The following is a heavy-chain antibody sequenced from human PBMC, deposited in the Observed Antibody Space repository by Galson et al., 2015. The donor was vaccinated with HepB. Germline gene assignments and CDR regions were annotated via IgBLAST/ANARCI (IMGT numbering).Heavy chain of an antibody. D-gene: IGHD6-13*01. J-gene: IGHJ6*03. CDR2: INHSGST. CDR1: GGSFSGYY. CDR3: ARIYSGGGIAAAGHPNYYYYMDV. V-gene: IGHV4-34*01. Sequence: SETLSLTCAVYGGSFSGYYWSWIRQPPGKGLEWIGEINHSGSTNYNPSLKSRVTISVDTSKNQFSLKLSSVTAADTAVYYCARIYSGGGIAAAGHPNYYYYMDVWGKGTTVTVSS.